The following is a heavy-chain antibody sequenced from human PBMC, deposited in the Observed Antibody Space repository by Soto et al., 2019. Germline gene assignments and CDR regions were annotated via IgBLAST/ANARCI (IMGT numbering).Heavy chain of an antibody. J-gene: IGHJ4*02. D-gene: IGHD5-18*01. CDR3: ARDTAMVEYYFDY. Sequence: ASVKVSCKASGYTFTSYAMHWVRQAPGQRLEWMGWINAGNGNTKYSQKFQGRVTITRDTSASTAYMELSSLRSEDTAVYYCARDTAMVEYYFDYWGQGTLVTVSS. V-gene: IGHV1-3*01. CDR2: INAGNGNT. CDR1: GYTFTSYA.